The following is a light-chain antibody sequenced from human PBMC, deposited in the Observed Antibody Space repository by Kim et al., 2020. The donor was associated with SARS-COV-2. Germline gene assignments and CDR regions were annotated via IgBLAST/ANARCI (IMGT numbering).Light chain of an antibody. V-gene: IGLV3-1*01. CDR2: QDS. Sequence: VSPGQTASITGSGEKLGGKYAGGYQQKASQSPGLVIDQDSKRPAGNPGPVSGSNAGNTATLTVSGTQEIDEADYYCQAWDSSNGVVFGGGTQRTVL. CDR3: QAWDSSNGVV. J-gene: IGLJ2*01. CDR1: KLGGKY.